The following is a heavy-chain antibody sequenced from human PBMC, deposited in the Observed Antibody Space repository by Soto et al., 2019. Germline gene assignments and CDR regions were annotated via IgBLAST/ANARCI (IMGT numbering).Heavy chain of an antibody. CDR3: ASSLYGSGSYSTLDY. Sequence: SETLSLTCTVSGGSISSYYWSWIRQPPGKGLEWIGYIYYSGSTNYNPSLKSRVTISVDTSKNQFSLKLSSVTAADTAVYYCASSLYGSGSYSTLDYWGQGTLVTVSS. J-gene: IGHJ4*02. D-gene: IGHD3-10*01. V-gene: IGHV4-59*08. CDR2: IYYSGST. CDR1: GGSISSYY.